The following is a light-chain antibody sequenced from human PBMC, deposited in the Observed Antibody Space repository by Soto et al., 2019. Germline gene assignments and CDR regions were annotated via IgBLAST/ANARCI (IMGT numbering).Light chain of an antibody. CDR3: CSYAGVITWV. CDR1: NNDIGGHNH. J-gene: IGLJ3*02. Sequence: QSALTQPASVSGSPGQSITISCTGTNNDIGGHNHVSWYQQHPGNSPKLIIYEVTGRPSGVSNRFSASKSGTTASLTISGLQAEDEADYYCCSYAGVITWVCGGGTKLTVL. V-gene: IGLV2-23*02. CDR2: EVT.